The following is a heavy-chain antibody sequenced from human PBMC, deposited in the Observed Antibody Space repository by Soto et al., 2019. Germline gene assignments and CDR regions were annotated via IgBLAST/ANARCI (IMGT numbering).Heavy chain of an antibody. Sequence: QVQLQQWGAGLLKPSETLSLTCAVYGRSFSNPYYSWSWIRQPPGKRLEWIGEVNLDGTTSYTPSLKGRVTISLYPSKNNFSLRLTSVTAADTAVYSCASLDRSGWYFEDWGQGTLVTVSS. CDR2: VNLDGTT. J-gene: IGHJ4*02. CDR3: ASLDRSGWYFED. D-gene: IGHD6-19*01. CDR1: GRSFSNPYYS. V-gene: IGHV4-34*01.